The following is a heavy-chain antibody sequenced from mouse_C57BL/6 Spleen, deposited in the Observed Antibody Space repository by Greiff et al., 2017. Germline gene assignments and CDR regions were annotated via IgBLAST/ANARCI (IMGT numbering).Heavy chain of an antibody. D-gene: IGHD3-2*02. CDR1: GYTFTDYY. J-gene: IGHJ4*01. Sequence: EVQLQQSGPELVKPGASVKISCKASGYTFTDYYMNWVKQSHGQSLEWIGDINPNNGGTSYNQKFKGKATLTVDKSSSTAYMELRSLTSEDSAVYYCAREAQATAMDYWGQGTSVTVSS. CDR3: AREAQATAMDY. CDR2: INPNNGGT. V-gene: IGHV1-26*01.